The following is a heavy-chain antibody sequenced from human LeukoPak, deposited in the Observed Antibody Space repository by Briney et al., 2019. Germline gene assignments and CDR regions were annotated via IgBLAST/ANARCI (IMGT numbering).Heavy chain of an antibody. Sequence: GGSLRLSCAASGFTFSSYWMHWVRRAPGKGLVWVSRLNTDGSSTNYADSVKGRFTISRDNAKNTVYLQMSSLRVEDTAVYYCARDHGRSAPDAFDIWGQGTTVTVS. CDR1: GFTFSSYW. CDR2: LNTDGSST. CDR3: ARDHGRSAPDAFDI. J-gene: IGHJ3*02. D-gene: IGHD1-26*01. V-gene: IGHV3-74*01.